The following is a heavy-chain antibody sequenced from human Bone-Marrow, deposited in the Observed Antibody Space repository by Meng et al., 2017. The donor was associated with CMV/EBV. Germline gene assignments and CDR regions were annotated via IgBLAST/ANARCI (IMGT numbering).Heavy chain of an antibody. V-gene: IGHV4-4*02. CDR3: AREQEEYYDFWSGRRGYGMDV. J-gene: IGHJ6*02. CDR2: IYHSGST. Sequence: SETLSLTCAVSGGSISSSNWWSWVRQPPGKGLEWIGEIYHSGSTNYNPSLKSRVTISVDKSKNQFSLKLSSVTAADTAVYYCAREQEEYYDFWSGRRGYGMDVWGQGTTVTSP. D-gene: IGHD3-3*01. CDR1: GGSISSSNW.